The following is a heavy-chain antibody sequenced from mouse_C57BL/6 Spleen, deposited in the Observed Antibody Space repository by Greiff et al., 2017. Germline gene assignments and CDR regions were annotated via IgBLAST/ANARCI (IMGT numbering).Heavy chain of an antibody. V-gene: IGHV5-9-1*02. Sequence: EVKVVESGEGLVKPGGSLKLSCAASGFTFSSYAMSWVRQTPEKRLEWVAYISSGGDYIYYADTVKGRFTISRDTARNTLYLQMSSLKSEDTAMYYCQSRDRSYWGQGTSVTVSS. D-gene: IGHD3-3*01. CDR2: ISSGGDYI. J-gene: IGHJ4*01. CDR1: GFTFSSYA. CDR3: QSRDRSY.